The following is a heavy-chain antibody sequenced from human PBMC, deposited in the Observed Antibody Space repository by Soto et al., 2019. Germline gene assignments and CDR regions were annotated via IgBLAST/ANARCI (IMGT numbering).Heavy chain of an antibody. D-gene: IGHD3-3*01. Sequence: PSETLSLTCTVSGGSISSGGYYWSWIRQHPGKGLEWIGYIYYSGSTYYNPSLKSRVTISVDTSKNQFSLKLSSVTAADTAVYYCARGHYDFWSGYYPLSDYYGMDVWGQGTTVTVSS. CDR3: ARGHYDFWSGYYPLSDYYGMDV. V-gene: IGHV4-31*03. J-gene: IGHJ6*02. CDR1: GGSISSGGYY. CDR2: IYYSGST.